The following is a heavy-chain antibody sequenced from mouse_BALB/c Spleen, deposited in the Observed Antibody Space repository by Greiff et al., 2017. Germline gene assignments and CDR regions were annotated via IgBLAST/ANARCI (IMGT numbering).Heavy chain of an antibody. D-gene: IGHD1-1*01. V-gene: IGHV1-9*01. CDR1: GYTFSSYW. J-gene: IGHJ2*01. Sequence: QVQLQQSGAELMKPGASVKISCKATGYTFSSYWIEWVKQRPGHGLEWIGEILPGSGSTNYNEKFKGKATFTADTSSNTAYMQLSSLTSEDSAVYYCSRRHYYGSSSYFDYWGQGTTLTVSS. CDR3: SRRHYYGSSSYFDY. CDR2: ILPGSGST.